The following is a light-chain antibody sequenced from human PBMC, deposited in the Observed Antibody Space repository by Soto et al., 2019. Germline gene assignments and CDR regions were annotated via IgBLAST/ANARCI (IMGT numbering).Light chain of an antibody. Sequence: EIVMTQSPATLSVSPGERATLSCRASQSVSSNLAWYQQKPCQAPRLLIYVASTRATGIPARFSGSGSGTEFTLTISSLQSEEFAVYYCQQYNNWPPWTFGQGTKGESK. CDR1: QSVSSN. CDR2: VAS. J-gene: IGKJ1*01. CDR3: QQYNNWPPWT. V-gene: IGKV3-15*01.